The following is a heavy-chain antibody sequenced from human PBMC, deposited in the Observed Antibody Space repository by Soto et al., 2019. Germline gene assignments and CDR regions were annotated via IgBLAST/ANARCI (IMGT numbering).Heavy chain of an antibody. CDR1: GFNFSNPW. J-gene: IGHJ5*02. CDR3: ARESGDWPLNWFDP. V-gene: IGHV3-74*01. D-gene: IGHD2-21*02. Sequence: VHLVESGGGLVQPGGSLRPSCAASGFNFSNPWMHWVRQRPGEGLVWVSRITSDGKSKAYAESVKGRFAISRDNAKNTLYLQMNGLTAEDTAVYYCARESGDWPLNWFDPWGQGTLVTVSS. CDR2: ITSDGKSK.